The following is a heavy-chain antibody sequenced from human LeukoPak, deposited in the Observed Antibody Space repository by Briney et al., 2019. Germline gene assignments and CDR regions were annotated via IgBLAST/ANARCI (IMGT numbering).Heavy chain of an antibody. D-gene: IGHD4-17*01. Sequence: GRSLRLSCAASGFTFSSYAMHWVRQAPGKGLEWVAVISYDGSNKYYADSVKGRFTISRDNSKNTLYLQMNSLRAEDTAVYYCARDSGDYTLGGFYWGQGTLVTVSS. CDR1: GFTFSSYA. V-gene: IGHV3-30-3*01. CDR2: ISYDGSNK. J-gene: IGHJ4*02. CDR3: ARDSGDYTLGGFY.